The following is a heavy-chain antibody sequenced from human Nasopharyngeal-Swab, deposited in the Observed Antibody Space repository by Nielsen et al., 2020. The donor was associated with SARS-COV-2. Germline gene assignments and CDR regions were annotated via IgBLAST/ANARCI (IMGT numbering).Heavy chain of an antibody. V-gene: IGHV3-30-3*01. Sequence: GESLQISCAASGFTFSSYAMHWVRQAPGKGPEWVAFMSYDGSNKYYADSVKGRFTISRDNSNNTLYLQMSSLRPEDTAVYFCARARPRLSRSIAAAGLDTFDIWGQGTMVTVSS. CDR1: GFTFSSYA. CDR2: MSYDGSNK. J-gene: IGHJ3*02. CDR3: ARARPRLSRSIAAAGLDTFDI. D-gene: IGHD6-13*01.